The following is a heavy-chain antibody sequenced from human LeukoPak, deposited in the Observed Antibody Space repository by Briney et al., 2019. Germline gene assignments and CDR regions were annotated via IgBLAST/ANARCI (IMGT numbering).Heavy chain of an antibody. V-gene: IGHV3-30-3*01. Sequence: GGSLRLSCAASGFTFSSYAMHWVRQAPGKGLEWVAVISYDGSNKYYADSVKGRFTISRDNSKNTLYLQMNSLRAEDTAVYYCARALTGHHLEYWGQGTLVTVSS. J-gene: IGHJ4*02. CDR3: ARALTGHHLEY. CDR2: ISYDGSNK. CDR1: GFTFSSYA. D-gene: IGHD1-1*01.